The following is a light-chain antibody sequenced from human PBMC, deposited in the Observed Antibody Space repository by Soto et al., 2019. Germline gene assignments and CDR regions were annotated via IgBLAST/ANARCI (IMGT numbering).Light chain of an antibody. V-gene: IGKV1-5*03. Sequence: IQITQPPSTLSASVADRVTITCRASQSVNRWLAWYQQKPGKAPKLLIYETSSLESGVPSRFGGSGSGTEFTLTISSLQPDDFAIYYCQQYNSYSWTFGQGTKVDFK. CDR3: QQYNSYSWT. CDR1: QSVNRW. CDR2: ETS. J-gene: IGKJ1*01.